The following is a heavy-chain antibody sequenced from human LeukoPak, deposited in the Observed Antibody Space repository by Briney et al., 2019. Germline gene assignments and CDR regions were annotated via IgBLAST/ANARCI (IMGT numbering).Heavy chain of an antibody. Sequence: GGSLSLSCAASGFTFSSYWMSWVRQAPGKGLEWVANIKQDGSEKYYVDSVKGRFTISRDNAKNSLYLQMNSLRAEDTAVYYCAREPYSGSYFGYYYYMDVWGKGTTVTVSS. V-gene: IGHV3-7*01. CDR2: IKQDGSEK. CDR1: GFTFSSYW. J-gene: IGHJ6*03. D-gene: IGHD1-26*01. CDR3: AREPYSGSYFGYYYYMDV.